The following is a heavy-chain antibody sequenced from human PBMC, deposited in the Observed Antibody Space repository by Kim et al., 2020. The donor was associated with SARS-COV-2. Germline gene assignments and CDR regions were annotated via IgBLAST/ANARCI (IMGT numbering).Heavy chain of an antibody. V-gene: IGHV4-30-4*01. CDR1: GGSISSGDYY. D-gene: IGHD3-22*01. J-gene: IGHJ3*02. Sequence: SETLSLTCTVSGGSISSGDYYWSWIRQPPGKGLEWFGYIYYSGSTYYNPSLKSRVTISVDTSKNQFSLKLSSVTAADTAVYYCARDVSDSSGYYYSGAFDIWGERAMVTVS. CDR3: ARDVSDSSGYYYSGAFDI. CDR2: IYYSGST.